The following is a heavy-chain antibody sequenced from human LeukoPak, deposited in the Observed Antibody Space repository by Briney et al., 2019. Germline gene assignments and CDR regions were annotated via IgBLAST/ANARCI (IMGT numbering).Heavy chain of an antibody. CDR2: ISSDGNTE. D-gene: IGHD3-9*01. Sequence: PGRSLILSCAASGFNFSPYPMNCVRQAPGKWLEWVSHISSDGNTEYYLDSVRGRFTMSRDNAKSLLFLQMNSLRAEDTAVYYCARDTLNGPFVISLDFWGQGVLVTVSS. CDR3: ARDTLNGPFVISLDF. V-gene: IGHV3-48*03. J-gene: IGHJ4*02. CDR1: GFNFSPYP.